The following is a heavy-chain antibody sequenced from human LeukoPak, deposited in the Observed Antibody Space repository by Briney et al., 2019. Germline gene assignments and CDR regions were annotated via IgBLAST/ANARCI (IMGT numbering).Heavy chain of an antibody. D-gene: IGHD2-2*01. CDR2: ISWNSGSI. CDR1: GFPFDDYA. CDR3: AKDSCSSTSCYLEDY. J-gene: IGHJ4*02. Sequence: GGSLQLSCAASGFPFDDYAMHWVRPAPGKGLEWVSGISWNSGSIGYADSVKGRFTISRDNAKNSLYLQMNSLRAEDTALYYCAKDSCSSTSCYLEDYWGQGTLVTVSS. V-gene: IGHV3-9*01.